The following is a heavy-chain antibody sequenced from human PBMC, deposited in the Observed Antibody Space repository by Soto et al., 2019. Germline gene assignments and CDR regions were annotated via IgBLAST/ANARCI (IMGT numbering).Heavy chain of an antibody. V-gene: IGHV1-69*13. D-gene: IGHD5-12*01. CDR2: IIPIFGTA. CDR3: ARDRGPYSGYDKPFDY. J-gene: IGHJ4*02. Sequence: ASVKVSCKASGGTFSSYVISWVRQAPGQGLEWMGGIIPIFGTANYAQKFQGRVTITADESTSTAYMELSSLRSEDTAVYYCARDRGPYSGYDKPFDYWGQGTLVTVSS. CDR1: GGTFSSYV.